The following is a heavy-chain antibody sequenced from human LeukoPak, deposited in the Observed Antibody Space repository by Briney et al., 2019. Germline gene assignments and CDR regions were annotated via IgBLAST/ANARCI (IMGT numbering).Heavy chain of an antibody. J-gene: IGHJ3*02. Sequence: SETLSLTCTVSGGSISSYYWSWIRQPPGKGLEWIGYIYYSGSTNYNPSLKSRVTISVDTSKNQFSLKLSSVTAADTAVYYCARVIRDIVDFGDMIVRDDAFDIWGQGTMVTVSS. V-gene: IGHV4-59*01. CDR2: IYYSGST. D-gene: IGHD3-22*01. CDR1: GGSISSYY. CDR3: ARVIRDIVDFGDMIVRDDAFDI.